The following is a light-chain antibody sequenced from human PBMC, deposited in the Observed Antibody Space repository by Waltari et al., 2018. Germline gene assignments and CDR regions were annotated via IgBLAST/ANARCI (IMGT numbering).Light chain of an antibody. J-gene: IGKJ1*01. V-gene: IGKV1-5*03. CDR1: QNISRW. CDR3: QQYSTYSLWA. Sequence: DIEITHSPATLSSSIGDIVTIRCRASQNISRWLAWYQQKPGKAPNLLIYKTSSLQSGVPSRFSGSGSGTEFTLTISSLQPEDFATYYCQQYSTYSLWAFGQGTKVEIK. CDR2: KTS.